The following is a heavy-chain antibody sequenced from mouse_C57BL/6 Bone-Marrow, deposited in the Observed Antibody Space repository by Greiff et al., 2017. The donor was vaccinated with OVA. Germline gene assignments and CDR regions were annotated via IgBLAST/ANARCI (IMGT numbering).Heavy chain of an antibody. CDR1: GFNIKDYY. D-gene: IGHD1-1*01. Sequence: EVKLQESGAELVKPGASVKLSCTASGFNIKDYYMHWVKQRTEQGLEWIGRIDPEDGETKYAPKFQGKATITADTSSNTAYLQLSSLTSEDTAVYYCAPHYYGSSYGKGFAYWGQGTLVTVSA. V-gene: IGHV14-2*01. J-gene: IGHJ3*01. CDR2: IDPEDGET. CDR3: APHYYGSSYGKGFAY.